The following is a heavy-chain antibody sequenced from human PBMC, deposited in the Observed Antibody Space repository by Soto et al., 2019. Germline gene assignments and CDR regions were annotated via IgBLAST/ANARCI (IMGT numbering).Heavy chain of an antibody. V-gene: IGHV3-53*01. D-gene: IGHD2-21*01. CDR3: ATELIAKYGMAV. J-gene: IGHJ6*02. CDR1: GFTVSGNY. Sequence: EVQLVESGGGLVQPGGSLRLSCAASGFTVSGNYVTWVRQAPGKGLEWVSVIYTDDNIYYADSVTGRFTISRDNSKNTCYLQMNRLRVEDTAVYYCATELIAKYGMAVWGQGTTVTVSS. CDR2: IYTDDNI.